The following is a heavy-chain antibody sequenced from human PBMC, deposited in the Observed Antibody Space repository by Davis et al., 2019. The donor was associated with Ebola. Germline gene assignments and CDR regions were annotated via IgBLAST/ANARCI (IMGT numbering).Heavy chain of an antibody. CDR3: ARLRYLSGMDV. CDR1: GGTFSTYA. CDR2: IIPIFGTS. V-gene: IGHV1-69*13. Sequence: AASVKVSCKASGGTFSTYAISWVRQAPGQGLEWMGGIIPIFGTSNYAQKFQGRVTITADESTSTAYMELSSLRSEDTAVYYCARLRYLSGMDVWGQGTTVTVSS. J-gene: IGHJ6*02. D-gene: IGHD3-9*01.